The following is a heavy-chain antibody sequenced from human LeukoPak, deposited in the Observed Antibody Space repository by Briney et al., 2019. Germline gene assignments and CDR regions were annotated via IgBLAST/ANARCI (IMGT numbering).Heavy chain of an antibody. J-gene: IGHJ5*02. CDR1: GGSISRYY. CDR3: ARVRYQGFDP. V-gene: IGHV4-4*07. CDR2: IYTSWST. Sequence: SETLSLTCAVSGGSISRYYWSWIRQPARRGLEWIGHIYTSWSTNYNPSLRSRVTMSIDMSENQFSLRLNSVTAADTAIYYCARVRYQGFDPWGQGTLVTVSS. D-gene: IGHD2-2*01.